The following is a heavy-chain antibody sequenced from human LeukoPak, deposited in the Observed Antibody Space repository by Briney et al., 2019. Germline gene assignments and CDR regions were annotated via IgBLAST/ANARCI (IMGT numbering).Heavy chain of an antibody. J-gene: IGHJ3*02. CDR2: IYGDIGT. V-gene: IGHV3-66*01. CDR3: ARGAPTVVTPVSAFDI. Sequence: GGSLRLSCAASGFTVSSNFMSWVRQAPGKGLEWVSVIYGDIGTYYADSVKGRFTISRDNSKNTLYLQMNSLRAEDTAVYYCARGAPTVVTPVSAFDIWGQGTMVTVSS. D-gene: IGHD4-23*01. CDR1: GFTVSSNF.